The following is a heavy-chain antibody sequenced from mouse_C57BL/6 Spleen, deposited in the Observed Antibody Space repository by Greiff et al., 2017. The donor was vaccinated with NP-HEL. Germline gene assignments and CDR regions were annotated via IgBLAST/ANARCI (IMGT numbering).Heavy chain of an antibody. Sequence: QVQLKQSGAELVRPGASVTLSCKASGYTFTDYEMHWVKQTPVHGLEWIGAIDPETGGTAYNQKFKGKAILTADKSSSTAYMELRSLTSEDSAVYYCTRRKSRQLRPDLDYWGQGTTLTVSS. CDR1: GYTFTDYE. J-gene: IGHJ2*01. CDR2: IDPETGGT. V-gene: IGHV1-15*01. D-gene: IGHD3-2*02. CDR3: TRRKSRQLRPDLDY.